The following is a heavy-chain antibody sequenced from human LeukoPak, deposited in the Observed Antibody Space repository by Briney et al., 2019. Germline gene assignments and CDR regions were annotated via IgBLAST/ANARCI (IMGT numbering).Heavy chain of an antibody. D-gene: IGHD3-10*02. CDR2: INHSGST. CDR3: ARDMSY. CDR1: GGSFSGYY. J-gene: IGHJ4*02. Sequence: SETLSLTCAVYGGSFSGYYWSWIRQPPGKGLEWIGEINHSGSTYYNPSLKSRVTISVDTSKNQFSLKLSSVTAADTAVYYCARDMSYWGQGTLVTVSS. V-gene: IGHV4-34*01.